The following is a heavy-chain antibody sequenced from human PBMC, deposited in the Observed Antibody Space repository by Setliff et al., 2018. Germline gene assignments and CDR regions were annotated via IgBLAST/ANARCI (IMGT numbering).Heavy chain of an antibody. Sequence: PGGSLRLSCAASGFIFDDYAMHWVRQASGKGLEWVSGIRAGSDNIAYADSVKGRFTISRDNAKNSLYLQLDSLRPDDTAFYYCARGHCTTISCFLDHWGQGIMVTVSS. CDR2: IRAGSDNI. V-gene: IGHV3-9*01. CDR3: ARGHCTTISCFLDH. CDR1: GFIFDDYA. J-gene: IGHJ4*02. D-gene: IGHD2-8*01.